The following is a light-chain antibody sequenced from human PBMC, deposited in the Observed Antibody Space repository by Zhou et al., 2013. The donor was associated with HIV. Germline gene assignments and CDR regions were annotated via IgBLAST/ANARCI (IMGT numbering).Light chain of an antibody. V-gene: IGKV1-27*01. Sequence: DIQMTQSPSSLSASVGDRVTITCRASQGISTYLAWYQQRPGKVPKLLIFTASSLQTGVPSRFSGSGSGTDFTLTITSLQPEDFATYYCQKYGNAPRTFGQGTKVVIK. CDR2: TAS. CDR3: QKYGNAPRT. CDR1: QGISTY. J-gene: IGKJ1*01.